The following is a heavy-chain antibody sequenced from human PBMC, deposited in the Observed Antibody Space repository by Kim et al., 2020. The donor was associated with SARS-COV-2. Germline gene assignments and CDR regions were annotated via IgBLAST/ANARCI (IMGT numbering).Heavy chain of an antibody. V-gene: IGHV3-74*01. Sequence: GGSLRLSCAASGFTFSSYWMHWVRQAPGKALVWVSRINSDGSSTSYADSVKGRFTISRDNAKNTLYLQMNSLRAEDTAVYYCARGGMTTVTKPYYYYGMDVWGQGTTVTVSS. CDR3: ARGGMTTVTKPYYYYGMDV. D-gene: IGHD4-17*01. CDR1: GFTFSSYW. J-gene: IGHJ6*02. CDR2: INSDGSST.